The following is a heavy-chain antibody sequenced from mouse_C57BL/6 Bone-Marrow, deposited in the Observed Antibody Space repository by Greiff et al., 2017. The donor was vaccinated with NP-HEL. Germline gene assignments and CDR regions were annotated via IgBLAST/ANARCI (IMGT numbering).Heavy chain of an antibody. CDR3: ARRGGSTMVTHWYFDV. Sequence: QLQQSGPELVKPGASVKMSCKASGYTFTDYNMHWVKQSHGKSLEWIGYINPNNGGTSYNQKFKGKATLTVNKSSSTAYMELRSLTSEDSAVYYCARRGGSTMVTHWYFDVWGTGTTVTVSS. J-gene: IGHJ1*03. CDR1: GYTFTDYN. D-gene: IGHD2-2*01. V-gene: IGHV1-22*01. CDR2: INPNNGGT.